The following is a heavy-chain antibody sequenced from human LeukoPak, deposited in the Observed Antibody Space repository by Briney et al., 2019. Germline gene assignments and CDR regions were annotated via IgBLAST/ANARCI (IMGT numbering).Heavy chain of an antibody. CDR3: AKGGSSWHGGNWFDP. V-gene: IGHV3-9*01. D-gene: IGHD6-13*01. J-gene: IGHJ5*02. Sequence: GRSLRLSCAASGFTFDDYAMHWVRQAPGKGLEWVSGISWNSGSIGYADSVKGRFTISRDNAKNSLYLQMNSLRAEDTALYYCAKGGSSWHGGNWFDPWGQGTLVTVSS. CDR1: GFTFDDYA. CDR2: ISWNSGSI.